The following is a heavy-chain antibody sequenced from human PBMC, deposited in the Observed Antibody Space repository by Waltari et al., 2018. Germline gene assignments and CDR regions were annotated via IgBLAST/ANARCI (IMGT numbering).Heavy chain of an antibody. J-gene: IGHJ4*02. Sequence: ELQLVESGGGLVQPGRSLRLSCVVSGFTFDDYAMHWVRLVAGRGLDWVSGLSGDGRSAGYADSVKGRFTISRDNAKKSLFLQMNSLRPEDTAFYYCTKDFRRSSWVRFENWGQGTLVIVSS. V-gene: IGHV3-9*01. CDR2: LSGDGRSA. CDR1: GFTFDDYA. D-gene: IGHD6-13*01. CDR3: TKDFRRSSWVRFEN.